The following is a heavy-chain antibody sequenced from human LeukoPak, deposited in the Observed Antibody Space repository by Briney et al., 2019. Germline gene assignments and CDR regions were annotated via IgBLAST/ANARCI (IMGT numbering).Heavy chain of an antibody. CDR3: AAKKYSSGWSN. J-gene: IGHJ4*02. V-gene: IGHV1-58*02. Sequence: TSVKVSCKASGFTFTSSAMQWVRQARGQRLEWIGWIVVGSGNTHYAQKFQERVTITREMSTSTAYMGLSSLRSEDTAVYYCAAKKYSSGWSNWGQGTLVTVSS. D-gene: IGHD6-19*01. CDR1: GFTFTSSA. CDR2: IVVGSGNT.